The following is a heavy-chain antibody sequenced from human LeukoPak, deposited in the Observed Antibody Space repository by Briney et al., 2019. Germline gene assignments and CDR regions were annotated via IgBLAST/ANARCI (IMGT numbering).Heavy chain of an antibody. CDR1: GFTFSSYV. CDR2: ISSNGGST. Sequence: GGSLRLSCAASGFTFSSYVMHWVRQAPGKGLEYVSAISSNGGSTYYANSVKGRFTISRDNSKNTLYLQMGSLRAEDMAVYYCARVQEVNYDFWSGYCDYWGQGTLVTVSS. J-gene: IGHJ4*02. V-gene: IGHV3-64*01. D-gene: IGHD3-3*01. CDR3: ARVQEVNYDFWSGYCDY.